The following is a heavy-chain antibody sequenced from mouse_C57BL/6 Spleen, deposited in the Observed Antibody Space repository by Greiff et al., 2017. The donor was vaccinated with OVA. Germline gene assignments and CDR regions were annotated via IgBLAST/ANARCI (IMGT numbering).Heavy chain of an antibody. J-gene: IGHJ1*03. D-gene: IGHD1-1*01. CDR3: ARWRATVVRYFDV. CDR2: IWSGGST. CDR1: GFSLTSYG. Sequence: QVQLKESGPGLVQPSQSLSITCTVSGFSLTSYGVHWVRQSPGKGLEWLGVIWSGGSTDYNAAFISRLSISKDNSKSQVFFKMNSLQADDTAIDYCARWRATVVRYFDVWGTGTTVTVSS. V-gene: IGHV2-2*01.